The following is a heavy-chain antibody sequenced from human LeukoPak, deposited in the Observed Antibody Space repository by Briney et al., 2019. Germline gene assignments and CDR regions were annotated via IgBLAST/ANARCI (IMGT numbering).Heavy chain of an antibody. CDR2: TYYRSKWYN. Sequence: SQTLSLTCAISGDSVSSNSAAWNWIRQSPSRGLEWLGRTYYRSKWYNDYAVSVKSRITINPDTSKNQFSLQLNSVTPEDTAVYYCARGRLSSGWSYYYYYMDVWGKGTTVTVSS. CDR1: GDSVSSNSAA. J-gene: IGHJ6*03. D-gene: IGHD6-19*01. V-gene: IGHV6-1*01. CDR3: ARGRLSSGWSYYYYYMDV.